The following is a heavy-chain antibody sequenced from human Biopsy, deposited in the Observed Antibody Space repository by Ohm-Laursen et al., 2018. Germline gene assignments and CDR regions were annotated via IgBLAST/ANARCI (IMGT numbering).Heavy chain of an antibody. CDR2: ISWDGSSR. Sequence: GQTLSLTCAATGFTFDDYGMHWVRQRPGKGLEWVSLISWDGSSRDYADSVKGRFTISRDNSKNSLYLQMNSLRAEDTALYFCARAFRGQYFYYYYGMDVWGQGTTVTVSS. J-gene: IGHJ6*02. V-gene: IGHV3-43D*04. CDR1: GFTFDDYG. CDR3: ARAFRGQYFYYYYGMDV. D-gene: IGHD3-9*01.